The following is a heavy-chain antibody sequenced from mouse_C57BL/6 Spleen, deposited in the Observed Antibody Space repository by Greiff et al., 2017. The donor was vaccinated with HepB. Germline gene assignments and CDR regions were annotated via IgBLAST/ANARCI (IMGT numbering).Heavy chain of an antibody. J-gene: IGHJ3*01. CDR2: INPGSGGT. CDR3: SYSNYLAWFAY. CDR1: GYAFTNYL. D-gene: IGHD2-5*01. V-gene: IGHV1-54*01. Sequence: QVQLQQSGAELVRPGTSVKVSCKASGYAFTNYLIEWVKQRPGQGLEWIGVINPGSGGTNYNEKFKGKATLTADKSTSTAYMQLSSLTSEESAVYFWSYSNYLAWFAYWGQGTLVTVSA.